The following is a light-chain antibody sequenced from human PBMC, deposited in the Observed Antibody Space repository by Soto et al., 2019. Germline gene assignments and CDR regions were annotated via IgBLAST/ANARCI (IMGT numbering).Light chain of an antibody. CDR3: QQYDNLPLT. CDR1: QDISNY. CDR2: DAS. J-gene: IGKJ4*01. Sequence: IQLTQSPSSLSASVGDRVTLTWPASQDISNYLNWYQQKPGKAPKLLIYDASNLETGVPSRFSGSGSGTDFTFTISSLKPEDIATYYCQQYDNLPLTFGGGTKVDIK. V-gene: IGKV1-33*01.